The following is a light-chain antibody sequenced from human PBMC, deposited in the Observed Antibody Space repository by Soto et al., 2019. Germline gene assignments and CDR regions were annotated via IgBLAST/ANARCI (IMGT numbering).Light chain of an antibody. CDR2: WAS. J-gene: IGKJ1*01. V-gene: IGKV4-1*01. CDR1: QSVLYSSNNKNY. CDR3: QQYYSTPRT. Sequence: DIVMTQSPDSLAVSLGERATINCKSSQSVLYSSNNKNYLAWYQQKPGQPPKLLIYWASTRESGVPDRFSGSGSGTDFTLTISSLQAEDVAVYYCQQYYSTPRTFGQGTX.